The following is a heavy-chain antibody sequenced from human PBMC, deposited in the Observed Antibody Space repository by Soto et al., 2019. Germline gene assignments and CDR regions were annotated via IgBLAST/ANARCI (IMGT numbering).Heavy chain of an antibody. Sequence: GGSLRLSCAVSGFTFSSYSMHWVRQDPDMGLEWVAFISFAGNNKYYADSVKGRFTISRDNSNNMVYLEMNSLRPDDTAVYYCARDRQKALVVVAATGGFDYWGQGTPVTVSS. J-gene: IGHJ4*02. CDR3: ARDRQKALVVVAATGGFDY. V-gene: IGHV3-30*04. D-gene: IGHD2-15*01. CDR2: ISFAGNNK. CDR1: GFTFSSYS.